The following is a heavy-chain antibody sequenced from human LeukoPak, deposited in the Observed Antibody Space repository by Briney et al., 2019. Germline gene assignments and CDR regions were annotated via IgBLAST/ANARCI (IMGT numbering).Heavy chain of an antibody. D-gene: IGHD2-21*02. Sequence: ASVKVSCKASGYTFTAYYMHWVRQTPGQDLEWMGWIHPNSVGTKCAPKFQGRVTLSRDASLKTVYMELSSLRSDDTAIYYCARDRCNGGDCSSWNYMDVWGKGTMVTVSS. V-gene: IGHV1-2*02. CDR2: IHPNSVGT. CDR1: GYTFTAYY. J-gene: IGHJ6*03. CDR3: ARDRCNGGDCSSWNYMDV.